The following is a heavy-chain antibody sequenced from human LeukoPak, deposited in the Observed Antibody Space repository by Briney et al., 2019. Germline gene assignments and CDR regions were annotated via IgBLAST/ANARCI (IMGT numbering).Heavy chain of an antibody. Sequence: GGSLKLSCAASGFTVSSNYMSWVRQAPGKGLEWVSVIYSGGSTYYADSVKGRFTISRDNSKNTLYLQMNSLRAEDTAVYYCAREVAAAGTGAFDIWGQGTMVTVAS. CDR3: AREVAAAGTGAFDI. CDR2: IYSGGST. V-gene: IGHV3-53*01. CDR1: GFTVSSNY. J-gene: IGHJ3*02. D-gene: IGHD6-13*01.